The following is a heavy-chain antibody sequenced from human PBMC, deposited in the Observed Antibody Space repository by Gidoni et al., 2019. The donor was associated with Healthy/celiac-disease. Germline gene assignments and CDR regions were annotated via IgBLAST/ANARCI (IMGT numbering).Heavy chain of an antibody. CDR2: INHSGST. J-gene: IGHJ5*02. D-gene: IGHD6-6*01. V-gene: IGHV4-34*01. CDR1: GGFLSGYS. CDR3: ARGKYRMAARPGRWFDP. Sequence: QVQRQQWGAGRSKPSETLSLTCALYGGFLSGYSWRWISQPPGKGLEWMGEINHSGSTNCNPSLKSRGTISEDTSKNQCSLKLSSVTAANTAVYYCARGKYRMAARPGRWFDPWGQGTLVTVSS.